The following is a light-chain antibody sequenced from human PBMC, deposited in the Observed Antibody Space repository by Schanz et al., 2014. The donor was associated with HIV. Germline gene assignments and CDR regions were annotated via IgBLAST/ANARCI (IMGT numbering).Light chain of an antibody. J-gene: IGLJ3*02. CDR1: AFNVGQNY. CDR3: GTWDSSLSAGV. Sequence: QSVLTQPPSVSAAPGQRVTISCSGSAFNVGQNYVSWYQQFPGTAPKLLIYVTHQRPSEIPDRFSGSKTGTSATLAITGLQTGDEADYYCGTWDSSLSAGVFGGGTKVTVL. CDR2: VTH. V-gene: IGLV1-51*01.